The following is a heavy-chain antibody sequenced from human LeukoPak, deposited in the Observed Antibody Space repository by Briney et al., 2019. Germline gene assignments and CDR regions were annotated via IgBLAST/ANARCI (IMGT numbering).Heavy chain of an antibody. CDR3: ARGYWFYFDY. Sequence: KASETLSLTCTVSGGSISSYYWSWIRQPPGKGLEWIGYIYYSGNTSYNPSLKSRVTISADTSKNQFSLKVSSVTAADTAVYYCARGYWFYFDYWGQGTLVTVSS. CDR1: GGSISSYY. V-gene: IGHV4-59*08. CDR2: IYYSGNT. J-gene: IGHJ4*02. D-gene: IGHD2-8*02.